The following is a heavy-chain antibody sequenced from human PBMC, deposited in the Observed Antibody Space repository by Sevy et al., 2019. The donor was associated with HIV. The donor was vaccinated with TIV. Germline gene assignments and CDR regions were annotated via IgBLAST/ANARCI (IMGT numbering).Heavy chain of an antibody. D-gene: IGHD3-10*01. CDR2: ISGSGGST. J-gene: IGHJ6*03. CDR1: GFTFSSYA. V-gene: IGHV3-23*01. Sequence: GGSLRLSCAASGFTFSSYAMSWVRQAPGKGLEWVSAISGSGGSTYYADSVKGRFTISRDNSKNTLYLQMNSLRAEDTAVYYCAKDGKPVLLWFGESEEVRGTDYYYYMDVWGKGTTVTVSS. CDR3: AKDGKPVLLWFGESEEVRGTDYYYYMDV.